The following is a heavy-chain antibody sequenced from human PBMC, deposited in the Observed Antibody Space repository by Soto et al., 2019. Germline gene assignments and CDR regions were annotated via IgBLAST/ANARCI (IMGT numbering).Heavy chain of an antibody. D-gene: IGHD6-19*01. CDR3: ARGLGSSGWYSPWDAFDI. V-gene: IGHV5-10-1*01. CDR2: IDPSDSYT. CDR1: GYSFTSYW. Sequence: GESLKISCKGSGYSFTSYWISWVRQMPGKGLEWMGRIDPSDSYTNYSPSFQGHVTISADKSISTAYLQWSSLKASDTAMYYCARGLGSSGWYSPWDAFDIWGQGTMVTVSS. J-gene: IGHJ3*02.